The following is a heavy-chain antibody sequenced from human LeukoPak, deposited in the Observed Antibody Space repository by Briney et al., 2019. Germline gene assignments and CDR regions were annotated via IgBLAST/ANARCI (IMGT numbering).Heavy chain of an antibody. Sequence: ASVKVSCKASGYTFTSYGISWVRQAPGQGLEWMGWISAYNGNTNYAQKLQGRVTMTTDTSTSTAYMELRSQRSDDTAVYYCARAAYVWGSYRYYFDYWGQGTLVTVSS. J-gene: IGHJ4*02. CDR2: ISAYNGNT. D-gene: IGHD3-16*02. V-gene: IGHV1-18*01. CDR3: ARAAYVWGSYRYYFDY. CDR1: GYTFTSYG.